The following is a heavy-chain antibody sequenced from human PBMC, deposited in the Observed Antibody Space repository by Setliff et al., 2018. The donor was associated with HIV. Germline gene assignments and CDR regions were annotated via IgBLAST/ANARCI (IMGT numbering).Heavy chain of an antibody. V-gene: IGHV1-46*01. Sequence: ASVKVSCKASGYTFTNYYIHWVRQAPGQGLEWMGLINPSGGRTSYAQKFQGRLTMTRDTTRSTVYMELSSLRSEDTAVYYCARCYYDSSGPTDAFDIWGQGTVVTVSS. CDR1: GYTFTNYY. J-gene: IGHJ3*02. CDR3: ARCYYDSSGPTDAFDI. CDR2: INPSGGRT. D-gene: IGHD3-22*01.